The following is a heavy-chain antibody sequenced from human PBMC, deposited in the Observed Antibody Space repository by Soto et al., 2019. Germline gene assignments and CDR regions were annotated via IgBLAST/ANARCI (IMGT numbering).Heavy chain of an antibody. D-gene: IGHD3-22*01. CDR2: IIPIFGTA. CDR1: GGTFSSYA. Sequence: QVQLVQSGAEVKKPGSSVKVSCKASGGTFSSYAISWVRQAPGQGLEWMGGIIPIFGTANYAQTFQGRVTITADESTSTAYMELSSLRSEDTAVYYCASYYYDSSGEYYFDYWGQGTLVTVSS. J-gene: IGHJ4*02. CDR3: ASYYYDSSGEYYFDY. V-gene: IGHV1-69*01.